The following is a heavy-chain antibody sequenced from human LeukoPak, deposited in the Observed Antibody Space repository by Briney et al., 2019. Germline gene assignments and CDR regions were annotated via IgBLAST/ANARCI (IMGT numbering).Heavy chain of an antibody. CDR1: GGSFTSTNW. Sequence: SETLSLTCGVSGGSFTSTNWWTWVRQPPGKGLEWIGEFHVDGRTNYNPSLKRRLTLSVDLSENHISLRLTSVTAADTAVYYCAREGGFYRPLDYSGQGTLVTISS. D-gene: IGHD3-3*01. V-gene: IGHV4-4*02. CDR3: AREGGFYRPLDY. J-gene: IGHJ4*02. CDR2: FHVDGRT.